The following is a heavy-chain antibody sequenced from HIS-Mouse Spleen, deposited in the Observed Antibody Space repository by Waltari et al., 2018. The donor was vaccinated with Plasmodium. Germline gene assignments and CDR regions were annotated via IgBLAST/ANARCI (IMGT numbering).Heavy chain of an antibody. CDR1: GGSISSGAYY. CDR3: VRWVGNWFDP. CDR2: IYYSGST. Sequence: QVQLQESGPGLVKPSQTLSLTCTVSGGSISSGAYYWSWIRQHPGKGLEWIGYIYYSGSTYYNPSLKSRVAISVETAKNQFSLNLGSVTAADTAVDYCVRWVGNWFDPWGQGTLVTVSS. J-gene: IGHJ5*02. D-gene: IGHD1-26*01. V-gene: IGHV4-31*03.